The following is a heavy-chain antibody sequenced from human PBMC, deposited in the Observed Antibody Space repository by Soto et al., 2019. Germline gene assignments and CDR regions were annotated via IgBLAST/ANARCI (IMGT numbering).Heavy chain of an antibody. J-gene: IGHJ4*02. D-gene: IGHD2-21*02. CDR3: ARSIVVVTALDY. V-gene: IGHV1-3*01. CDR2: INAGNGNT. Sequence: VSVNLSCKAAGYSFSSYAMHWGRQAPGQRLEWMGWINAGNGNTKYSQKFQGRVTITRDTSASTAYMELSSLRSEDTAVYYCARSIVVVTALDYWGQGTLVTVSS. CDR1: GYSFSSYA.